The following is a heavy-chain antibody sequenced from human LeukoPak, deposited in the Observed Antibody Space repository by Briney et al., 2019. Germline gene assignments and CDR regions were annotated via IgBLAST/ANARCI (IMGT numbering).Heavy chain of an antibody. CDR1: GFTFSDHH. V-gene: IGHV3-72*01. Sequence: GGSLRLSCAASGFTFSDHHMDWVRQAPGKGLEWIGRSKNKDYAYSTVYAASVKGRFTFSRDDPKNSLYLQMNSLTTEDMAVYYCTRIFYYGTRGYYPDFWGQGTLVTVSS. CDR3: TRIFYYGTRGYYPDF. CDR2: SKNKDYAYST. J-gene: IGHJ4*02. D-gene: IGHD3-22*01.